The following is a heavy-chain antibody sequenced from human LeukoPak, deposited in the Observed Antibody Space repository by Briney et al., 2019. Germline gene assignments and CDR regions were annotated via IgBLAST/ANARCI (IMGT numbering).Heavy chain of an antibody. V-gene: IGHV4-59*01. J-gene: IGHJ5*02. CDR1: GFTFSSSV. CDR2: IYYSGST. D-gene: IGHD7-27*01. Sequence: PGGSLRLSCAASGFTFSSSVMHWVRQPPGKGLEWIGYIYYSGSTNYNPSLKSRVTISLDTSKSQFSLKLSSVTAADTAVYYCARDAEISLTGWDNWFDPWGQGTLVTVSS. CDR3: ARDAEISLTGWDNWFDP.